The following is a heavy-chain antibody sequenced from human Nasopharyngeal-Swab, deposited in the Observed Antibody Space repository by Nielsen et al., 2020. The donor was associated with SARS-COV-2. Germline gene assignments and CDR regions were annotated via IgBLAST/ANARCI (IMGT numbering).Heavy chain of an antibody. CDR1: GYSFTSYW. J-gene: IGHJ4*02. CDR3: ATGRDGYNWDFDY. D-gene: IGHD5-24*01. CDR2: IDPSDSYT. V-gene: IGHV5-10-1*01. Sequence: GGSLRLSCKGSGYSFTSYWISWVRQMPGKGLEWMGRIDPSDSYTNYSPSFQGHVTISADKSISTAYLQWSSLKASDTAMYYCATGRDGYNWDFDYWGQGTLVTVSS.